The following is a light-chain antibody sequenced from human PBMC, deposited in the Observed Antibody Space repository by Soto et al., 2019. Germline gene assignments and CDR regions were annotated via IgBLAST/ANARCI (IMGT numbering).Light chain of an antibody. CDR1: SSDVGGYNY. J-gene: IGLJ2*01. Sequence: QSALTQPPSASGSPGQSVTISCTGTSSDVGGYNYVSWYQQHPGKAPKLMIYEVSKRPSGVPDRFSGSKSGNTASLTVSGLQAEDEADYYCSLYAGSSSVVFGGGTKVTVL. V-gene: IGLV2-8*01. CDR2: EVS. CDR3: SLYAGSSSVV.